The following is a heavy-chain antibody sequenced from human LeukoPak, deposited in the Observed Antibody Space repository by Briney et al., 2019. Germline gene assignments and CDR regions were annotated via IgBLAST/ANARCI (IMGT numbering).Heavy chain of an antibody. CDR2: IKEDGSEK. Sequence: PGGSLRLSCAASGFKFGDFWMAWVRQTPGKGLEWVADIKEDGSEKYYVDSVKGRFTISRDNNKNSLYLQMSSLRGDDTAVYFCVRDSRPGGAMGLYHNFDHWGLGTLVTVSS. D-gene: IGHD3-16*01. CDR1: GFKFGDFW. CDR3: VRDSRPGGAMGLYHNFDH. V-gene: IGHV3-7*01. J-gene: IGHJ4*02.